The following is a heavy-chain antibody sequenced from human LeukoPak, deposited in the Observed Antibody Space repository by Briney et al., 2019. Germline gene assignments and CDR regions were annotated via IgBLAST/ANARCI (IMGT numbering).Heavy chain of an antibody. CDR3: GGGTSYYYDSVDV. J-gene: IGHJ6*02. Sequence: PGRSLRLSCAASGFTFSNYAMHWVRQAPGKGLEWVAVISFDGSNKYYTDSVKGRFTISRDNSKNTLYVQMNSLRAEDTAVYHCGGGTSYYYDSVDVWGQGTTVTVSS. CDR2: ISFDGSNK. V-gene: IGHV3-30-3*01. CDR1: GFTFSNYA. D-gene: IGHD1-26*01.